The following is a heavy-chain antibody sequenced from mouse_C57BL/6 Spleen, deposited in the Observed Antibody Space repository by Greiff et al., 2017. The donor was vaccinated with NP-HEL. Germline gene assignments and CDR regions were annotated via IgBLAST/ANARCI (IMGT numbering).Heavy chain of an antibody. Sequence: VQLQQSVPALVQPGASVKISCKASGYSFTTYYIHWVKQRPGHGLELIGWLYPGSGNTKYNEKFKGKATLTADTSSSTAYMQLSSLTSEDSAVYYCARGRGYFDVWGTGTTVTVSS. V-gene: IGHV1-66*01. CDR3: ARGRGYFDV. CDR2: LYPGSGNT. J-gene: IGHJ1*03. CDR1: GYSFTTYY.